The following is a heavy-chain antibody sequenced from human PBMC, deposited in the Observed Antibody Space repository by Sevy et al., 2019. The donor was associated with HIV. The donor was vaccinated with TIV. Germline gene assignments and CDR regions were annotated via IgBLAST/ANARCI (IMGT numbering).Heavy chain of an antibody. D-gene: IGHD3-10*01. CDR1: GYTFSDYY. CDR2: INPNRGGT. V-gene: IGHV1-2*07. Sequence: ASVKVSCKAYGYTFSDYYMHWVRQAPGQGLEWMGWINPNRGGTNYAHKFQGRVTMTRDTSISTAYMELSSLGSDDTAIYYCARGMSSYLLSNGRDVWGQGTTVTVSS. CDR3: ARGMSSYLLSNGRDV. J-gene: IGHJ6*02.